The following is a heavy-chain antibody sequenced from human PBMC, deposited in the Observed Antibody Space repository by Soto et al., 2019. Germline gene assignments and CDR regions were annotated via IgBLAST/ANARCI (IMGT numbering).Heavy chain of an antibody. CDR3: ARDKSTGGFDP. V-gene: IGHV3-48*01. J-gene: IGHJ5*02. CDR2: ISSTSSTI. CDR1: GFTFSTYS. Sequence: PGGSLRLSCAASGFTFSTYSMNWVRQAPGKGLEWVSYISSTSSTIYYPDSVKGRFTISRDNAKTSLYLQMNSLRAEDTAVYYCARDKSTGGFDPWGQGTLVTVSS. D-gene: IGHD2-2*01.